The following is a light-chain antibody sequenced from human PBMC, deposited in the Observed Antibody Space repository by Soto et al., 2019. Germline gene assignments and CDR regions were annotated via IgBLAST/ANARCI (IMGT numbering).Light chain of an antibody. CDR3: QQYNNWPL. V-gene: IGKV3D-15*01. J-gene: IGKJ1*01. Sequence: EIVLTQSPGTLSLSPGERATLSCRASQSVSSNLAWYQQKPGQAPSLLIYGASTRATGIPARFSGSGSGTEFTLTISSLQSEDFAIYYCQQYNNWPLFGQGTKVDIK. CDR1: QSVSSN. CDR2: GAS.